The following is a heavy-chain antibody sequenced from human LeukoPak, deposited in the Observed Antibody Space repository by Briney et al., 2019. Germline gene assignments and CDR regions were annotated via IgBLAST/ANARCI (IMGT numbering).Heavy chain of an antibody. D-gene: IGHD3-9*01. CDR3: AREGWLLYYYYYSGMDV. CDR2: MNPNSGNT. CDR1: GYTFTSYV. V-gene: IGHV1-8*01. J-gene: IGHJ6*02. Sequence: GASVKVSCKASGYTFTSYVINWVRQATGQGLEWMGWMNPNSGNTGYAQKFQGRVTMTRNTSISTAYMELSSLRSEDTAVYYCAREGWLLYYYYYSGMDVWGQGTTVTVSS.